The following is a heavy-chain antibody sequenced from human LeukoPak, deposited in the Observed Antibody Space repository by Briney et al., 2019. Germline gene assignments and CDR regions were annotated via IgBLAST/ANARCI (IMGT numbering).Heavy chain of an antibody. CDR3: ARVGYYGSGTGNYFDY. CDR1: GDSIDRSIYY. Sequence: PSETLSLTCSVSGDSIDRSIYYWSWIRQPPGKGLEWIGYIYYSGSTNYNPSLKSRVTISVDTSKNQFSLKLSSVTAADTAVYYCARVGYYGSGTGNYFDYRGQGTLVTVSS. CDR2: IYYSGST. J-gene: IGHJ4*02. D-gene: IGHD3-10*01. V-gene: IGHV4-61*01.